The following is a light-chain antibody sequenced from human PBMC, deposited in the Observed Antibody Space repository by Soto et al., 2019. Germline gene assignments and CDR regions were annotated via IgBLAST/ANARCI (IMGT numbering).Light chain of an antibody. CDR2: EVT. Sequence: QSVLTQPASVSGSPGQSITISCTGTRRDVGGYNYVSWYQQYPGKSPKLLIYEVTHRPSGVSNRFSGSKSGNTASLTISGLQAKDEADYYCSSYTISNTLPFVFGTGTKLTVL. CDR3: SSYTISNTLPFV. V-gene: IGLV2-14*01. CDR1: RRDVGGYNY. J-gene: IGLJ1*01.